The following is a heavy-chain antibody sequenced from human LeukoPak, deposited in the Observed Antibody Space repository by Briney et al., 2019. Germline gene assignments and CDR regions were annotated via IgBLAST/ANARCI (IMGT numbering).Heavy chain of an antibody. Sequence: ASVKVSCKASGGTFSSYAISWVRQAPGQGLEWMGWIIPIFGTANYAQKFQGRVTITADESTSTAYMELSSLRSEDTAVYYCARAREVRLMVVIALDYLGQGTLVTVSS. CDR2: IIPIFGTA. CDR3: ARAREVRLMVVIALDY. J-gene: IGHJ4*02. D-gene: IGHD2-21*01. CDR1: GGTFSSYA. V-gene: IGHV1-69*01.